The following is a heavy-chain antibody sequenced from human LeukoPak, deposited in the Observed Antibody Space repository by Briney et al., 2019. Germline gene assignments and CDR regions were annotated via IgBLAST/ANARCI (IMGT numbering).Heavy chain of an antibody. J-gene: IGHJ4*02. D-gene: IGHD3-9*01. Sequence: GGSLRLSCAASGFTFSSYSMNWVRQAPGKGLEWVAVISYDGSNKYYADSVKGRFTISRDNSKNTLYLQMNSLRAEDTAVYYCARAPDILTGYPQDWGQGTLVTVSS. CDR2: ISYDGSNK. V-gene: IGHV3-30*03. CDR1: GFTFSSYS. CDR3: ARAPDILTGYPQD.